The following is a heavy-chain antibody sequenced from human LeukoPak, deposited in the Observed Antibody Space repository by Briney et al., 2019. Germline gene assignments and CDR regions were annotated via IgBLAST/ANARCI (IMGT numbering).Heavy chain of an antibody. V-gene: IGHV4-59*08. CDR1: GGSISSYY. CDR2: IYYSGST. Sequence: SETLSLTCTVSGGSISSYYWSWIRQPPGKGLEWIGYIYYSGSTNYNPSLKSRVTISVDTSKNQFSLKLSSVTAADTAVYYCARQGSGTHYGMDVWGQGTTVTVSS. J-gene: IGHJ6*02. CDR3: ARQGSGTHYGMDV. D-gene: IGHD3-10*01.